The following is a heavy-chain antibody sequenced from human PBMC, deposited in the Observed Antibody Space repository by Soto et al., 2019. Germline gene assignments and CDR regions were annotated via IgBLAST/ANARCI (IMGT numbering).Heavy chain of an antibody. CDR2: TYYRSKWFN. Sequence: SQTLSLTCAISGDSVSTNSATWDWIRQSPSRGLEWLGRTYYRSKWFNDYAVSVKGRISINPDTSNNQFSLQLNSVTPDDTFVYYCARLKDNRCLDSWGQGPLDPVTP. V-gene: IGHV6-1*01. CDR1: GDSVSTNSAT. CDR3: ARLKDNRCLDS. D-gene: IGHD1-1*01. J-gene: IGHJ5*01.